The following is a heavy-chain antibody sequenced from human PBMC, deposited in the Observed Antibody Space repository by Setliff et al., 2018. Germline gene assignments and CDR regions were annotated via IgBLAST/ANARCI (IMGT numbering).Heavy chain of an antibody. CDR1: GGSISSRTYY. J-gene: IGHJ4*02. Sequence: SETLSLTCTVSGGSISSRTYYWSWIRQPAGEGLEWIGHIYTSWSTVYNPSLKSRVTISLDTSKNQFSLDLSSVTAADTAVYYCARGRAGHSGHWGQGTLVTISS. CDR3: ARGRAGHSGH. D-gene: IGHD6-19*01. V-gene: IGHV4-61*09. CDR2: IYTSWST.